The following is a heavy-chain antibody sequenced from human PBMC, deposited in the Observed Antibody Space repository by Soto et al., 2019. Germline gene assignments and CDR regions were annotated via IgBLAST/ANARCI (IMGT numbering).Heavy chain of an antibody. D-gene: IGHD3-22*01. CDR3: AKAKLDYYDSSGPLMDI. Sequence: GGSLRLSCAASGFTFSSYAMSWVRQAPGKGLEWVSAISGSGGSTYYADSVKGRFTISRGNSKNTLYLQMNSLRAEDTAVYYCAKAKLDYYDSSGPLMDIWGQGTMVTVSS. CDR1: GFTFSSYA. J-gene: IGHJ3*02. V-gene: IGHV3-23*01. CDR2: ISGSGGST.